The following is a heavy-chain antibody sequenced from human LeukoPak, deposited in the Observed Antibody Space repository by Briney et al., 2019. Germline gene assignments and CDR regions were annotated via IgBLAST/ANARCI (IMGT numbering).Heavy chain of an antibody. J-gene: IGHJ4*02. CDR3: ARDHNYAFDN. Sequence: GGSLRLSCTASGFPFIEYSMNWVRQAPGKGLEWISYIGIDSGNTKYADSVRGRFTISADKAKNSLYLQMNSLRVEDTAVYYCARDHNYAFDNWGQGTLVTVSS. CDR2: IGIDSGNT. V-gene: IGHV3-48*01. CDR1: GFPFIEYS. D-gene: IGHD1-1*01.